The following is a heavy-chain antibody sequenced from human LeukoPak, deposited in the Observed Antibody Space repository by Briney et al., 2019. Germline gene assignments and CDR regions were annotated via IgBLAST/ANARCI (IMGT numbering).Heavy chain of an antibody. CDR3: ARWLYSDTAMVYYFDY. V-gene: IGHV4-59*01. D-gene: IGHD5-18*01. Sequence: PSETLSLTCTVSGASISSYYWSWIRQPPGKGLEWIGYIYYSGSTNYNPSLKSRFTISVDTSKNQFSLKLSSVTAADTAVYYCARWLYSDTAMVYYFDYWGQGTLVTVSS. CDR1: GASISSYY. CDR2: IYYSGST. J-gene: IGHJ4*02.